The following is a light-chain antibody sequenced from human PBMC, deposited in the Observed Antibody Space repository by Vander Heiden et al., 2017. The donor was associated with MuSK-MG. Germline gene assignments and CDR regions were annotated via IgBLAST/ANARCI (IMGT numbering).Light chain of an antibody. CDR3: AAWDDSLNVL. CDR2: SNK. J-gene: IGLJ2*01. CDR1: SANTGSNT. Sequence: QSVLTQPPSASGTHGERVTSSCSCSSANTGSNTVYGDQQLPGTAPILLIYSNKQRPSGAPDRFSGSKAGTSASLAISGLQSEDEADYYCAAWDDSLNVLFGGGTKLTVL. V-gene: IGLV1-44*01.